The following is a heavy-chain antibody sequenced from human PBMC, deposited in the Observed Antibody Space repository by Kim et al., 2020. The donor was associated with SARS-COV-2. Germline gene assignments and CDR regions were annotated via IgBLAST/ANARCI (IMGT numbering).Heavy chain of an antibody. Sequence: GGSLRLSCAASGFTVSSNYMSWVRQAPGKGLEWVSVIYSGGSTYYADSEKGRFTISRDNSKNTLYLQMNSLRAEDTAVYYCAKSVFTVTELFDYWGQGTLVTVSS. CDR2: IYSGGST. J-gene: IGHJ4*02. D-gene: IGHD4-17*01. CDR3: AKSVFTVTELFDY. V-gene: IGHV3-53*01. CDR1: GFTVSSNY.